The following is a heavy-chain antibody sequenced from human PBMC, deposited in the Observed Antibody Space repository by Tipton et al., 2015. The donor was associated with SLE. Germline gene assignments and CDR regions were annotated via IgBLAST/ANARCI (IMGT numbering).Heavy chain of an antibody. D-gene: IGHD2/OR15-2a*01. CDR3: AKDYFLGYGMDV. CDR2: ISGSGGST. Sequence: GSLRLSCAASGFTFSSYAMSWVRQAPGKGLEWVSAISGSGGSTYYADSVKGRFTISRDNSNNTLYLQMNSLRAEDTAVYYCAKDYFLGYGMDVWGQGTTVTVSS. V-gene: IGHV3-23*01. J-gene: IGHJ6*02. CDR1: GFTFSSYA.